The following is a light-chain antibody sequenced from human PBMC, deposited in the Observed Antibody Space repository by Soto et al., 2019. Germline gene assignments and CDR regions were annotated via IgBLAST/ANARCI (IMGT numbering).Light chain of an antibody. CDR1: SSNVGANF. J-gene: IGLJ3*02. V-gene: IGLV1-51*01. CDR2: DNH. Sequence: QSVLTQPPSVSAAPGQRVTISCSGNSSNVGANFVSWYQQPPEAAPKLLIYDNHKRPSGIPDRFSGSKSGTSATLGITGLQTGDEADYYCATWDGSLSVVVFGGGTKVTVL. CDR3: ATWDGSLSVVV.